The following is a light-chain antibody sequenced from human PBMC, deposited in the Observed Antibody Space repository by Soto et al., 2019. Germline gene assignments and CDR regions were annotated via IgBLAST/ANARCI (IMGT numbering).Light chain of an antibody. Sequence: DIPLTQSPSFLSASVGDRVTITCRASQGISSYLAWYQQKPGKAPKLLIYAASTLQSGVPSRFSGSGSGTEFTLTISTLQPEDFATYYCQQLNSYPLTVGGGPKVEIK. CDR1: QGISSY. CDR2: AAS. J-gene: IGKJ4*01. CDR3: QQLNSYPLT. V-gene: IGKV1-9*01.